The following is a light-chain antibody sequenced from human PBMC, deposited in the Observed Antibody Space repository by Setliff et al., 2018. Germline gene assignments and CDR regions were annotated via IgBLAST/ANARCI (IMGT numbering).Light chain of an antibody. CDR2: MNN. J-gene: IGLJ2*01. CDR3: AAWDDSLSGPV. CDR1: SSNIGSNY. Sequence: QSALTQPPSASGTPGQRVTISCSGSSSNIGSNYVYWYQQLPGTAPKLLIYMNNQRPSGVPDRFSGSKSGTSASLAISGLRSEDEADYYCAAWDDSLSGPVFGGGT. V-gene: IGLV1-47*01.